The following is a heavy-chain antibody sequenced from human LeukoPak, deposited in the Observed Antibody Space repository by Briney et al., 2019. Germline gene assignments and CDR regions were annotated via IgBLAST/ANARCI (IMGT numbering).Heavy chain of an antibody. J-gene: IGHJ4*02. CDR1: GGSISSYY. V-gene: IGHV4-59*08. Sequence: SETLSLTCTVSGGSISSYYWSWIRQPPGKGLEWIGYIYYSGSTNYNPSLKSRVTISVDTSKNQFSLKLSSVTAADTAVYYCARQFRGIAPYYFDYWGQGTLVTVSS. D-gene: IGHD6-13*01. CDR2: IYYSGST. CDR3: ARQFRGIAPYYFDY.